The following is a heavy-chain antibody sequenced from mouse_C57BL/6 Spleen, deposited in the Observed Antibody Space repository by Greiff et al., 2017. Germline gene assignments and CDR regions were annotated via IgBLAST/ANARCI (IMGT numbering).Heavy chain of an antibody. V-gene: IGHV5-12*01. CDR2: ISNGGGST. Sequence: EVKVVESGGGLVQPGGSLKLSCAASGFTFSDYYMYWVRQTPGKRLEWVGYISNGGGSTFYPDTVKGRFTFSRDNAKNTLYLQMSRLTSEDTAMYYCARYECDVTYAIDYWGQGTSVTVSS. J-gene: IGHJ4*01. D-gene: IGHD2-4*01. CDR1: GFTFSDYY. CDR3: ARYECDVTYAIDY.